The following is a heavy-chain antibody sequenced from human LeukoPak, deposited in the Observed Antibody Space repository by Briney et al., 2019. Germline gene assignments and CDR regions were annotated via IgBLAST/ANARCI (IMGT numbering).Heavy chain of an antibody. Sequence: GGSLRLSCAASGFTVNSNYMSWVRQAPGKGLEWVSGIYGNGGGIQYADSVKGRFTISRDNSKNTLYLQMNSLRAEDTALYYCAKDRLPDGRWSLDYWGQGTLVTVSS. CDR1: GFTVNSNY. D-gene: IGHD6-13*01. J-gene: IGHJ4*02. CDR3: AKDRLPDGRWSLDY. V-gene: IGHV3-23*01. CDR2: IYGNGGGI.